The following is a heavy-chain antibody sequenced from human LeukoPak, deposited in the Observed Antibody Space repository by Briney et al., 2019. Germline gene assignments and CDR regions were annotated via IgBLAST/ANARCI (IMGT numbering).Heavy chain of an antibody. Sequence: PSETLSLTCAVYGGSFSGYYWSWIRQPPGKGLEWIGEINHSGSTNYNPSLKSRVTISVDTSKNQFSLKLSSVTAADTAVYYCARRHYYGSGSYYRLDYWGQGTLVTVSS. CDR2: INHSGST. J-gene: IGHJ4*02. D-gene: IGHD3-10*01. V-gene: IGHV4-34*01. CDR3: ARRHYYGSGSYYRLDY. CDR1: GGSFSGYY.